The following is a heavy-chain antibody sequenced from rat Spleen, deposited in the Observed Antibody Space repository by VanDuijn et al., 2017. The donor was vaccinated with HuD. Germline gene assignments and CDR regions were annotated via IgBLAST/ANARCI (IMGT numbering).Heavy chain of an antibody. Sequence: EVQLVESGGGLEQPGRSLKLSCAASGFTFSDYNMAWVRQSPKKGLEWVATIIYDGSRTFYRDSVKGRFTISRDNAKNTLYLQMDSPGSEDTATYYCATGPRILRLDWFAYWGQGTLVTVSS. CDR2: IIYDGSRT. V-gene: IGHV5S10*01. J-gene: IGHJ3*01. CDR3: ATGPRILRLDWFAY. D-gene: IGHD1-6*01. CDR1: GFTFSDYN.